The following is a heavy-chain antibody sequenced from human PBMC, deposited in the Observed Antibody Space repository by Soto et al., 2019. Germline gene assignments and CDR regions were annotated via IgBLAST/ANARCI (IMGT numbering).Heavy chain of an antibody. V-gene: IGHV3-48*04. CDR3: ASPTYYYDSSRPTGY. CDR1: GFTFSTYS. CDR2: IGSSGSTV. J-gene: IGHJ4*01. Sequence: PCGSLRLSCASSGFTFSTYSMNWVRQAPGKGLEWVSYIGSSGSTVYYADSVKGRFTISRDNAKNSLYLQMNSLRAEDTAVYYCASPTYYYDSSRPTGYWGQGTLVTVSS. D-gene: IGHD3-22*01.